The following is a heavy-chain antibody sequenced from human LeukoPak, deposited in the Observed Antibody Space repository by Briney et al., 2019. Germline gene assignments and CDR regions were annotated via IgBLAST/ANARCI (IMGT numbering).Heavy chain of an antibody. D-gene: IGHD3-10*02. Sequence: SETLSLTCTVSGGSIRSYYWNWIPQTAGKGLEWIGRIYTTGSTYYNPSLKSRVTMSVDTSKNQFSLKLRSLTAADTAVYYCARGRDGFMSDFDSWGQGTLVTVSS. CDR1: GGSIRSYY. CDR3: ARGRDGFMSDFDS. CDR2: IYTTGST. V-gene: IGHV4-4*07. J-gene: IGHJ4*02.